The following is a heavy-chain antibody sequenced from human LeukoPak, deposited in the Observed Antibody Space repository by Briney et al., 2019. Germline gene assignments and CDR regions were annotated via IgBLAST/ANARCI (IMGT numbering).Heavy chain of an antibody. Sequence: ASVKVSCKASGYTFTSYGISWVRQAPGQGLEWMGWISAYNGNTNYAQKFQGWVTMTRDTSISTAYMELSRLRSDDTAVYFCARGPGGLYSSSSNAFDIWGQGTMVTVSS. V-gene: IGHV1-18*01. CDR2: ISAYNGNT. CDR3: ARGPGGLYSSSSNAFDI. D-gene: IGHD6-13*01. J-gene: IGHJ3*02. CDR1: GYTFTSYG.